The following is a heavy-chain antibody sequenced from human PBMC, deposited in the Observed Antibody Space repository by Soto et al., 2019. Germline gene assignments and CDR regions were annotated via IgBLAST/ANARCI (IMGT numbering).Heavy chain of an antibody. V-gene: IGHV3-23*01. CDR1: GFTFSGSS. Sequence: GGSLILSCAASGFTFSGSSMTWVRQAPGRGLEWVSVISTSGGTTYYADSVKGRFTISRDNSKNSLFLQMNSLRAEDTAVYYCAKDPHPSYCGGDCFHHWGQGTLVTVSS. D-gene: IGHD2-21*02. CDR3: AKDPHPSYCGGDCFHH. CDR2: ISTSGGTT. J-gene: IGHJ1*01.